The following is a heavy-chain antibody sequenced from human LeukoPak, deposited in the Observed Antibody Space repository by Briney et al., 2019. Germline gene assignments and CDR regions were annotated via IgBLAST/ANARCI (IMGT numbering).Heavy chain of an antibody. J-gene: IGHJ6*03. D-gene: IGHD1-1*01. CDR2: VYPSGST. CDR3: ARTFTGSQYYYIAV. V-gene: IGHV4-4*08. Sequence: PSETLSLTCTVSGASISNYYWSWIRQPPGKGLEYIGFVYPSGSTNYNPSLKSRVPISVDTSRNQFSLELSSVTAADAAVYYCARTFTGSQYYYIAVWGKGTTVTVPS. CDR1: GASISNYY.